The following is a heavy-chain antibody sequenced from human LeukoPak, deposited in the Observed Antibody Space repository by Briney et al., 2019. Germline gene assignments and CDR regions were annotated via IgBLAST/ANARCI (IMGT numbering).Heavy chain of an antibody. J-gene: IGHJ4*02. CDR2: MYHSGST. V-gene: IGHV4-38-2*02. Sequence: SETLSLTCAVSGYSISSGYYWGWLRQSPGKGLEWIGSMYHSGSTYYNPSLKSRVTISVDTSKNQFPLKLRSVTAADAALYYCEREVVVIQYYFDYWGQGTLVTVSS. CDR1: GYSISSGYY. D-gene: IGHD3-22*01. CDR3: EREVVVIQYYFDY.